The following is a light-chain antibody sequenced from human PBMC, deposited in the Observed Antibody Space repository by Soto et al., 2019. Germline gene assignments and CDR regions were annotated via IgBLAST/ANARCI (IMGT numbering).Light chain of an antibody. Sequence: EIVMTQSPATLSVSPGERATLSCRAGRSVSTNLAWYQHKPGQAPRVLIYRASARATGTPARFSGSGSGTEFTLTISSLEPEDFAVYYCQQRSSWPFTFGPGTKVDIK. J-gene: IGKJ3*01. CDR2: RAS. V-gene: IGKV3-15*01. CDR1: RSVSTN. CDR3: QQRSSWPFT.